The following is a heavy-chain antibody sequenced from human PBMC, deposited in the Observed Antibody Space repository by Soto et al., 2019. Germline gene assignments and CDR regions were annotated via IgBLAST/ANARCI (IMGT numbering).Heavy chain of an antibody. CDR1: GFTFSDHY. CDR2: ISGTLISGGGSAV. J-gene: IGHJ6*02. CDR3: ARDRQPSSYIVLDV. V-gene: IGHV3-11*01. Sequence: QVQVVESGGGLVYPGGSLRLSCEASGFTFSDHYMSWVRQAPGKGLEWISHISGTLISGGGSAVAYADSVKGRFTISRDNTKNSLYLQMNSLRAEDTAVYYCARDRQPSSYIVLDVWGQGTTVTVSS. D-gene: IGHD3-16*02.